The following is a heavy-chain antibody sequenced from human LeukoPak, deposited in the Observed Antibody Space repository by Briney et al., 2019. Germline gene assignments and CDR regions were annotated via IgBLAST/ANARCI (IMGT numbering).Heavy chain of an antibody. J-gene: IGHJ4*02. CDR2: ISSSGGST. V-gene: IGHV3-23*01. Sequence: PGGSLRLSCAASGFTFSSYAMTWVRQAPGKGLEWVSTISSSGGSTYYADSVKGRFTIPRDNPKNTLYLQMNSLRAEDTAVYYCAKGFSVAGSFHWGQGTLVTVSS. CDR3: AKGFSVAGSFH. D-gene: IGHD6-19*01. CDR1: GFTFSSYA.